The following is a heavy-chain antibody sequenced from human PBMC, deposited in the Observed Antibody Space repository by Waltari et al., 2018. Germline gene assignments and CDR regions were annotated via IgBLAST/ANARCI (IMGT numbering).Heavy chain of an antibody. CDR1: GGPIRSGGYY. CDR3: ATNHYGTGKGWFDP. V-gene: IGHV4-31*03. J-gene: IGHJ5*02. D-gene: IGHD3-10*01. CDR2: IYYTGRT. Sequence: QVQLQESGPGLVKASETLSLTCTVSGGPIRSGGYYWSWLRQHPGQGLEWIGYIYYTGRTDYNPSLKSRVSISVETSKNQFSLKLSSVTAADTAVYYCATNHYGTGKGWFDPWGQGTPVTVSS.